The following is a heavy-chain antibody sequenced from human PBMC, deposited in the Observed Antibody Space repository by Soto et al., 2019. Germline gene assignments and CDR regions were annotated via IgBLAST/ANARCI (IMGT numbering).Heavy chain of an antibody. CDR1: GYTFSSYT. V-gene: IGHV1-3*01. D-gene: IGHD3-3*01. Sequence: ASVKVSCQATGYTFSSYTMHWVRQAPGQRLEWMGWMNAGNGNTQYSQKFQGRVTFARDTSASTAYMELSSLKSEDTAVYYCAREGVAPYDYWGQGTLVTVSS. J-gene: IGHJ4*02. CDR2: MNAGNGNT. CDR3: AREGVAPYDY.